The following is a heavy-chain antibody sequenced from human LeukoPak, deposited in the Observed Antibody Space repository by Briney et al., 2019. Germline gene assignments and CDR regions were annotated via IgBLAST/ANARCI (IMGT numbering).Heavy chain of an antibody. Sequence: ASVTVSCKASGYTFTGYYMHWVRQAPGQGLEWMGWINPNSGGTNYAQKFQGRVTMTRDTSISTAYMELSRLRSDDTAVYYCARVPYYYDSSGYFYYWGQGTLVTVSS. CDR3: ARVPYYYDSSGYFYY. D-gene: IGHD3-22*01. CDR1: GYTFTGYY. CDR2: INPNSGGT. V-gene: IGHV1-2*02. J-gene: IGHJ4*02.